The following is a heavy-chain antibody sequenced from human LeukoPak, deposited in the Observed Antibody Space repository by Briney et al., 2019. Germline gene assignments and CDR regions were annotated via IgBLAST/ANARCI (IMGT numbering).Heavy chain of an antibody. D-gene: IGHD2-2*01. Sequence: SETLSLTCTVSGGSISSYYWSWIRQPPGKGLEWIGYIYYSGSTNYNPSLKSRVTISVDTSKNQFSLKLSSVTAADTAVYYCARDDHYCSSTSCRSYGAFDIWGQGTMVTVSS. CDR1: GGSISSYY. J-gene: IGHJ3*02. V-gene: IGHV4-59*01. CDR3: ARDDHYCSSTSCRSYGAFDI. CDR2: IYYSGST.